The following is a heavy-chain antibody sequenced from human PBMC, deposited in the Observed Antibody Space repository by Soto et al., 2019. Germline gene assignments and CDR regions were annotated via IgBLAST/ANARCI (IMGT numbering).Heavy chain of an antibody. CDR1: GYTFTSYG. CDR3: ARDPLAVAGYTNLGDAFDI. CDR2: ISAYNGNT. Sequence: ASGKVSCKASGYTFTSYGISWVRQAPGQGLEWMGWISAYNGNTNHAQKLQGRVTMTTDTSTSTAYMELRSLRSDDTAVYYCARDPLAVAGYTNLGDAFDIWGQGTMVTVSS. J-gene: IGHJ3*02. D-gene: IGHD6-19*01. V-gene: IGHV1-18*01.